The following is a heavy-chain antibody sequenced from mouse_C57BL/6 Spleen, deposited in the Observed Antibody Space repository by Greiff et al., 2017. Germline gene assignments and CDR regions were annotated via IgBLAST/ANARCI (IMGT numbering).Heavy chain of an antibody. CDR2: IDPEDGET. CDR3: ASWYYGSSYYFDY. Sequence: VQLKQSGAELVKPGASVKLSCTASGFNIKDYYMHWVKQRTEQGLEWIGRIDPEDGETKYAPKFQGKATVTADTSSNTAYLQLSSLTSEDTAVYYCASWYYGSSYYFDYWGQGTTLTVSS. J-gene: IGHJ2*01. D-gene: IGHD1-1*01. CDR1: GFNIKDYY. V-gene: IGHV14-2*01.